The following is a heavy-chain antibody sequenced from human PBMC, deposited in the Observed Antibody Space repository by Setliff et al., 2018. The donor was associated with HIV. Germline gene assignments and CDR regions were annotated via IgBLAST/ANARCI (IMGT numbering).Heavy chain of an antibody. D-gene: IGHD3-10*01. CDR3: ARSVIGYYYYGMDV. J-gene: IGHJ6*02. V-gene: IGHV3-13*01. CDR2: IGTGGDT. Sequence: PGGSLRLSCATSGFAFSDYDFHWVRQVTGEGLEWVSAIGTGGDTYYADSVKGRFTISRDNSKNTLYLQMNSLRAEDTAVYYCARSVIGYYYYGMDVWGQGTLVTVSS. CDR1: GFAFSDYD.